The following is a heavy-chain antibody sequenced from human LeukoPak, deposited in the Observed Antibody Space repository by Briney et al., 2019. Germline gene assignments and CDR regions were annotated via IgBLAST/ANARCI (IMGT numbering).Heavy chain of an antibody. Sequence: GGSLRLSCEASGFTFDDYGMHWVRQAPGKGLEWVSTISWNSASVGYVDSVKGRFTISRDNAKKTLYLQMNSLRPEDTALYYCAKDYGDSSSGYDFWGQGTLVTVSS. CDR1: GFTFDDYG. V-gene: IGHV3-9*01. CDR2: ISWNSASV. J-gene: IGHJ4*02. CDR3: AKDYGDSSSGYDF. D-gene: IGHD6-13*01.